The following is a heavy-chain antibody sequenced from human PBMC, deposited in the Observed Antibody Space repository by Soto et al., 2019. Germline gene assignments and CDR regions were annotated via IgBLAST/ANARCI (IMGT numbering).Heavy chain of an antibody. CDR2: IYYSGST. CDR3: ARRYGGNFDY. V-gene: IGHV4-59*11. D-gene: IGHD1-26*01. Sequence: SQTLSLPWSVADGSSGSHCWSWIRLPPGKGLVWIGYIYYSGSTNYNPSLKSRVTISVDTSKNQFSLKLSSVTAADTAVYYCARRYGGNFDYWGQGTLVTVSS. CDR1: DGSSGSHC. J-gene: IGHJ4*02.